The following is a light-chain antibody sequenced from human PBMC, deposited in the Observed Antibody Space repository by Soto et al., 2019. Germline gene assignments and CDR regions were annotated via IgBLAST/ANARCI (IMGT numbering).Light chain of an antibody. CDR1: SSDVGGYAF. Sequence: QSALPQPASVSGSPGQSITISCTGTSSDVGGYAFVSWFQLHPGKAPKLVIYDVTTRPSGVSNRFSGSKSGNTASLTRSGLQTEDEADYYCSSYTTASIRVVFGGGTKLTVL. CDR2: DVT. CDR3: SSYTTASIRVV. J-gene: IGLJ2*01. V-gene: IGLV2-14*03.